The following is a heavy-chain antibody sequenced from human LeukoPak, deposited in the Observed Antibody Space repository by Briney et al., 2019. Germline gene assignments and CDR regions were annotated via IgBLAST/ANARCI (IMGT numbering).Heavy chain of an antibody. J-gene: IGHJ6*03. D-gene: IGHD2-2*01. V-gene: IGHV4-4*07. CDR3: ASTLEVPVANYYYMDV. CDR1: GRSISSYY. CDR2: IYTSGST. Sequence: SETLSLTCTVSGRSISSYYWSWIRQPAGKGLEWIGRIYTSGSTNYNPSLKSRVTMSVDTSKNQFSLKLSSVTAADTAVYYCASTLEVPVANYYYMDVWGKGTTVTVSS.